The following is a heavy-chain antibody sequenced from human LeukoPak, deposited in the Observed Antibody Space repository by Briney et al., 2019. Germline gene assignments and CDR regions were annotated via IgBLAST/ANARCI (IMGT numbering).Heavy chain of an antibody. CDR2: IYHSGST. J-gene: IGHJ4*02. CDR3: ARGYCSGGSCYSYYFDY. D-gene: IGHD2-15*01. V-gene: IGHV4-30-2*01. CDR1: GGSISSGGYS. Sequence: SQTLSLTCADSGGSISSGGYSWSWIRQPPGKGLEWIGYIYHSGSTYYNPSLKSRVTISVDRSKNQFSLKLSSVTAADTAVYYCARGYCSGGSCYSYYFDYWGQGTLVTVSS.